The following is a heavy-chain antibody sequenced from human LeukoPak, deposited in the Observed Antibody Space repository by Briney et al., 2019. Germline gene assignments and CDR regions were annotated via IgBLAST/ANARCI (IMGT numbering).Heavy chain of an antibody. CDR1: GFTFSSYG. CDR2: ISYDGSNK. V-gene: IGHV3-30*18. Sequence: PGGSLRLSCAASGFTFSSYGMHWVRQAPGKGLEGVAVISYDGSNKYYADSVKGRFTISRDNSKNTLYLQINSLRAEDTAVYYCAKVMGPYGNQYYFDYWGQGTLVTVSS. D-gene: IGHD1-14*01. J-gene: IGHJ4*02. CDR3: AKVMGPYGNQYYFDY.